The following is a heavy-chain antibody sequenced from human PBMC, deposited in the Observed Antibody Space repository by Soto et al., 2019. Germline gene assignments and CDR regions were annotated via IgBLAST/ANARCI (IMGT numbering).Heavy chain of an antibody. D-gene: IGHD3-16*02. V-gene: IGHV1-8*01. CDR2: MNPNSGNT. J-gene: IGHJ3*02. CDR1: GYTFTSYD. CDR3: ATNVWVSYRDAFDI. Sequence: ASVKVSCKASGYTFTSYDINWVRQDTGQGLEWMGWMNPNSGNTGYAQKFQGRVTMTRNTSISTAYMELSSLRSEDTAVYYCATNVWVSYRDAFDIWGQGTMPIVSS.